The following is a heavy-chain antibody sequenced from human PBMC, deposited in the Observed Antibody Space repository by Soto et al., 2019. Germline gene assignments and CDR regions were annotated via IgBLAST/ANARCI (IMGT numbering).Heavy chain of an antibody. CDR2: ISAYNGNT. Sequence: ASVQVACKASGYTFTSYGIIWVRQATGQGLEWMGWISAYNGNTNYAQKLQGRVTMTTDTSTSTAYMELRSLRSDDTAVYYCASTGHEDIAVAGTDDAFDIWGQGTMVTVSS. D-gene: IGHD6-19*01. CDR1: GYTFTSYG. V-gene: IGHV1-18*01. CDR3: ASTGHEDIAVAGTDDAFDI. J-gene: IGHJ3*02.